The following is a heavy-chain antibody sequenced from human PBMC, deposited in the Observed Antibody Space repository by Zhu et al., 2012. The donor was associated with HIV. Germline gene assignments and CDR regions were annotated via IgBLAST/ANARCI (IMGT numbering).Heavy chain of an antibody. CDR1: GYSISSGYY. Sequence: QVQLQESGPGLVKPSETLSLTCAVSGYSISSGYYWGWIRQPPGKGLEWIGSIYHSGSTYYNPSLKSRVTISVDTSKNQFSLKLSSVTAADTAVYYCARDGYYYGFGSFYWFDPWGQGPWSPS. D-gene: IGHD3-10*01. V-gene: IGHV4-38-2*02. J-gene: IGHJ5*02. CDR2: IYHSGST. CDR3: ARDGYYYGFGSFYWFDP.